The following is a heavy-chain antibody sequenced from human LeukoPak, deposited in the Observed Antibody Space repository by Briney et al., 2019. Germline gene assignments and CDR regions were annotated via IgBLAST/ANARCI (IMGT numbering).Heavy chain of an antibody. D-gene: IGHD3-3*01. CDR3: ARVKGSGYRNSIDY. J-gene: IGHJ4*02. CDR1: GFTFSSYA. CDR2: ISGSGGST. V-gene: IGHV3-23*01. Sequence: SGGSLRLSCAASGFTFSSYAMSWVRQAPGKGLEWVSAISGSGGSTYYADSVKGRFTISRDNAKNSLYLQMNSLRAEDTALYYCARVKGSGYRNSIDYWGQGTLVTVSS.